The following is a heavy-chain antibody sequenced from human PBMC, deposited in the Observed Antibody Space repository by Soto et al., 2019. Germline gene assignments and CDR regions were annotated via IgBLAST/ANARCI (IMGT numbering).Heavy chain of an antibody. CDR3: ERDTTVVTFDY. CDR2: ISAYNGNT. Sequence: ASVKVSCKASGYTFTNNDVSWVRQAPGQGLEWMGWISAYNGNTNYAQKLQGRVTMTTDTSTSTAYKELRSLRSDDTAVYYCERDTTVVTFDYWGQGTLDTVSS. D-gene: IGHD4-17*01. J-gene: IGHJ4*02. CDR1: GYTFTNND. V-gene: IGHV1-18*01.